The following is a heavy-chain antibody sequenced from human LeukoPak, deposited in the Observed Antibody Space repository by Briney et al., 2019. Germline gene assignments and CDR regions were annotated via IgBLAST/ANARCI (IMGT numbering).Heavy chain of an antibody. CDR1: GYTFTSYD. CDR2: MNPNSGNT. D-gene: IGHD3-22*01. Sequence: GASVKVSCKASGYTFTSYDINWVRQATGQGLEWMGWMNPNSGNTGYAQKFQGRVTMTRNTSISTAYVELSSLRSEDTAVYYCAGSRYYYDSSGPNYYYYYGMDVWGQGTTVTVSS. V-gene: IGHV1-8*01. CDR3: AGSRYYYDSSGPNYYYYYGMDV. J-gene: IGHJ6*02.